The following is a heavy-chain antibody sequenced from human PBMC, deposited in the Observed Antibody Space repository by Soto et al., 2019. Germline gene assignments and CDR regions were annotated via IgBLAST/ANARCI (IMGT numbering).Heavy chain of an antibody. CDR3: AKDRPGQGDYGDSALRTY. CDR1: GVTFGSYS. Sequence: EVQLLESGGGLVQPGGSLRLSCAASGVTFGSYSMTWVRQAPGKGLEWVSSVSGHDGSTHYADSMKGRFTISRDTSKNMLFLQMNSLRAEDTAVYYCAKDRPGQGDYGDSALRTYWGQGTLVTVSS. D-gene: IGHD4-17*01. CDR2: VSGHDGST. V-gene: IGHV3-23*01. J-gene: IGHJ4*02.